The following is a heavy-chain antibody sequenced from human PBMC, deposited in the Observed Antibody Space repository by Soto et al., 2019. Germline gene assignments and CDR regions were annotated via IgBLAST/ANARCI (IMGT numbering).Heavy chain of an antibody. V-gene: IGHV4-31*03. CDR2: IYYSGST. J-gene: IGHJ4*02. CDR3: AREPPI. CDR1: GGSISSGGYY. Sequence: QVQLQESGPGLVKPSQTLSLTCTVSGGSISSGGYYWSWIRQHPGKGLEWIGYIYYSGSTYYNPSPXSXXTTKVDASKNQSSRTLSSVTAADAAVYYCAREPPIWGQGTLVTVSS.